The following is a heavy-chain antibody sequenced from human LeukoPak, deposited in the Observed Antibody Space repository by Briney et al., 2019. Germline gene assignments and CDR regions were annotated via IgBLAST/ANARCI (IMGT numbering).Heavy chain of an antibody. J-gene: IGHJ4*02. CDR3: ARGHSSSWYDY. CDR1: GFTFSSYW. D-gene: IGHD6-13*01. Sequence: GGSLRLSCAASGFTFSSYWMHWVRQAPGKGLVWVSRINSDGSGTSYADSVKGRFTISRDNAKNTLYLQMNSLRAEDTAVYYCARGHSSSWYDYWGQGTLVTVSS. V-gene: IGHV3-74*01. CDR2: INSDGSGT.